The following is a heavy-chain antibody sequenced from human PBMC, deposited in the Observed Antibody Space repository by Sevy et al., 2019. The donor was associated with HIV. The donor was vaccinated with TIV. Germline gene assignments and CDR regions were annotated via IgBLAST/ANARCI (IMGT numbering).Heavy chain of an antibody. Sequence: GGSLRLSCAASGFTFSFYDMHWVRQATGKGLEWVSGFGIAGDTYYAGSVKGRFTISRDNAKNSLYLQMNSLRAGDTAVYYCARKSTSYSHFDYWGQGTLVIVSS. CDR3: ARKSTSYSHFDY. D-gene: IGHD1-26*01. V-gene: IGHV3-13*01. CDR1: GFTFSFYD. J-gene: IGHJ4*02. CDR2: FGIAGDT.